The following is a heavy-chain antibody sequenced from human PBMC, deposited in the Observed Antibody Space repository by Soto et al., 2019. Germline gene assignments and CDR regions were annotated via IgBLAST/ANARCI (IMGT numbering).Heavy chain of an antibody. J-gene: IGHJ6*02. V-gene: IGHV1-46*01. CDR3: AREKTGTGYYYGMDV. CDR2: INPSGGST. CDR1: YTFTSYY. Sequence: YTFTSYYMHWVRQAPGQGLEWMGIINPSGGSTSYAQKFQGRVTMTRDTSTSTVYMELSSLRSEDTAVYYCAREKTGTGYYYGMDVWGQGTTVTVSS. D-gene: IGHD1-1*01.